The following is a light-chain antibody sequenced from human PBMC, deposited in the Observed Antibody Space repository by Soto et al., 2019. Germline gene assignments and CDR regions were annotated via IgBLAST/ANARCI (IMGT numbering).Light chain of an antibody. Sequence: DIQMTQSPSTLSVSVGDRVTITCRASQSINTWLAWYQQKPGKAPKLLIYDASRLQSGVPSRFSGSGSGTEFTLTISSLQPDDFATYYCKHYNSFGQGTKLDNK. V-gene: IGKV1-5*01. CDR1: QSINTW. J-gene: IGKJ2*01. CDR3: KHYNS. CDR2: DAS.